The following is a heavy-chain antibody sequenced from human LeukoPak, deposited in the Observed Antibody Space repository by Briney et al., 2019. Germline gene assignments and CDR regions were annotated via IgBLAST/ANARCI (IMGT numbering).Heavy chain of an antibody. J-gene: IGHJ4*02. CDR2: ISSSSSYI. V-gene: IGHV3-21*01. D-gene: IGHD3-22*01. CDR1: GFTFSSYS. Sequence: GGSLRLSCAASGFTFSSYSMNWVRQAPGKGLEWASSISSSSSYIYYADSVKGRFTISRDNAKNSLYLQMNSLRAEDTAVYYCARDYYDSSGLPDYWGQGTLVTVSS. CDR3: ARDYYDSSGLPDY.